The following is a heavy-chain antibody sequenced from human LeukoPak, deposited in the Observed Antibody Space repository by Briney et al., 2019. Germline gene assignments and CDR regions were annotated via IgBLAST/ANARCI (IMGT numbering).Heavy chain of an antibody. Sequence: GGSLRLSCAASGFTFTNAWMSWVRQAPGKGLEWVGRIKSKTDGGTTDYAAPVKGRFTISRDDSKNTLYLQMNSLKTEDTAVYYCTTDSFTGMITFGGVPAVDYWGQGTLVTVSS. D-gene: IGHD3-16*01. J-gene: IGHJ4*02. CDR3: TTDSFTGMITFGGVPAVDY. V-gene: IGHV3-15*01. CDR2: IKSKTDGGTT. CDR1: GFTFTNAW.